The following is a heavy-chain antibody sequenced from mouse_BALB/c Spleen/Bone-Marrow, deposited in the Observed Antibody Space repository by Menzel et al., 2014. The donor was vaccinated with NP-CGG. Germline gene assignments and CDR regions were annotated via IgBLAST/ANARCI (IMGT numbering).Heavy chain of an antibody. Sequence: QVQLQQSGAELAKPGASVKMSCKASGYTFTSYWMHWVKQRPGQGLEWIGYINPSTDYTEHNQRFKDKATLTADKSSSTAYMQLSSLTSEDSAVYYCARRGDSSGYPFAYWGQGTLSLSLQ. CDR2: INPSTDYT. D-gene: IGHD3-2*01. J-gene: IGHJ3*01. CDR1: GYTFTSYW. CDR3: ARRGDSSGYPFAY. V-gene: IGHV1-7*01.